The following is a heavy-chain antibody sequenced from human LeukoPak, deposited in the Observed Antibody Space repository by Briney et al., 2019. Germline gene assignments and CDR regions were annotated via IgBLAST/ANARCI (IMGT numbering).Heavy chain of an antibody. CDR2: IYYSGKV. Sequence: PSETLSLTCSVSGGAIGSSSSYWGWIRQPPGKGLEWIGSIYYSGKVYYNSSLKGRVTISEDTSKNQFSLRLRSLTAADTAVYYCARGPHVWGSYRGMYFDYWGQGALVTVSS. D-gene: IGHD3-16*02. V-gene: IGHV4-39*07. J-gene: IGHJ4*02. CDR3: ARGPHVWGSYRGMYFDY. CDR1: GGAIGSSSSY.